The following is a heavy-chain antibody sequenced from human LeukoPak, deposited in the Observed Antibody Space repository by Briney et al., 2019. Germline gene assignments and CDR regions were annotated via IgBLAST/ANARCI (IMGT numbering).Heavy chain of an antibody. CDR3: ARVLATVMIGPLDV. V-gene: IGHV1-18*01. J-gene: IGHJ3*01. D-gene: IGHD3-16*01. CDR2: ISADTTET. Sequence: ASVKVSCKASGYTLSHYGLSWVRQAPGQGLEWMGWISADTTETNCAQKFQDRVTLTTDTSTTTTYMDLRSLTSGDTAIYYCARVLATVMIGPLDVWGQGTMVTVSS. CDR1: GYTLSHYG.